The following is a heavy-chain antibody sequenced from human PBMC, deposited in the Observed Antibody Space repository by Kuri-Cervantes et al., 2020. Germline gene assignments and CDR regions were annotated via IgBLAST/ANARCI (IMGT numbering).Heavy chain of an antibody. Sequence: SETLSLTCAVSGYSISSGYYWGWIRQPPGKGLEWIGSIYHSGSTYYNPSLKSRVTISSDSSTNHFSLTLTSVTVADTAIYYCVTIVASGTTWGQGTLVTVSS. V-gene: IGHV4-38-2*01. CDR1: GYSISSGYY. D-gene: IGHD6-13*01. CDR2: IYHSGST. J-gene: IGHJ4*02. CDR3: VTIVASGTT.